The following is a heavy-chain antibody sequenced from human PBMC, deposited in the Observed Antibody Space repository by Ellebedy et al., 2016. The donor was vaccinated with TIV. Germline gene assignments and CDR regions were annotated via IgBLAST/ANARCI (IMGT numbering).Heavy chain of an antibody. J-gene: IGHJ3*02. Sequence: MPSETLSLTCAVSGGSISSSNWWSWIRQPPGKGLEWIGYISYSGSANYNPSLKSRVTISVDTSKNQFSLKLSSVTAADTAVYYCARHLYCSGGSCTTVAFDIWGQGTMVTVSS. CDR2: ISYSGSA. D-gene: IGHD2-15*01. V-gene: IGHV4-59*08. CDR1: GGSISSSNW. CDR3: ARHLYCSGGSCTTVAFDI.